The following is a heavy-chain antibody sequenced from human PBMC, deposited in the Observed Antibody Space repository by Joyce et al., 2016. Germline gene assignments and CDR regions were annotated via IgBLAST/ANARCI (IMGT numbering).Heavy chain of an antibody. V-gene: IGHV3-53*01. CDR2: SDSGGNT. CDR1: GFTVSSDY. CDR3: ARVMIDCSSTSCYPIFDP. Sequence: VQLVESGGGLIQPGGSLRLSCAAPGFTVSSDYMNWVRQAPGKGVDWDSVSDSGGNTYYADSVKGRFTISRDNSKNTLYLQMNSLRAEDTAVYYCARVMIDCSSTSCYPIFDPWGQGTLVTVSS. J-gene: IGHJ5*02. D-gene: IGHD2-2*01.